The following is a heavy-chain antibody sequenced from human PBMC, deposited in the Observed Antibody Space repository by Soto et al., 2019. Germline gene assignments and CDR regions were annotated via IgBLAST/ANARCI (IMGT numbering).Heavy chain of an antibody. D-gene: IGHD4-17*01. V-gene: IGHV3-66*01. CDR2: IYSAGAM. J-gene: IGHJ3*02. CDR3: ATELAYGDSREGAFDI. CDR1: GFTVSNNY. Sequence: DVQLVESGGGLVQPGGSLRLSCAASGFTVSNNYMNWVRQAPGKGLEWVSVIYSAGAMYYAESVRGRFTISRDTSNNTLYLQMNSLRAEDTAVYYCATELAYGDSREGAFDIWGQGTMVTVSS.